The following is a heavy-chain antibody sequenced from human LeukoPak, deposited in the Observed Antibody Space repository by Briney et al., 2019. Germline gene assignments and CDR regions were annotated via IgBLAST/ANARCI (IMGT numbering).Heavy chain of an antibody. CDR3: AKGRWALFDC. Sequence: SQTLSLTCDISGDSVSSNSAAWNWIRQSPSRGLEWLGRTYYRSKWYNDYAISVKSRMTINADTPKNQFSLQLNSVTPEDTAVYYCAKGRWALFDCWGQGTLVIVSS. J-gene: IGHJ4*02. CDR2: TYYRSKWYN. D-gene: IGHD3-10*01. CDR1: GDSVSSNSAA. V-gene: IGHV6-1*01.